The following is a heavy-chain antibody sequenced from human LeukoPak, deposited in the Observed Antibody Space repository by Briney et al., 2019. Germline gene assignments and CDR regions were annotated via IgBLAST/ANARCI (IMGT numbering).Heavy chain of an antibody. D-gene: IGHD3-22*01. CDR3: AKGSSGYFADL. J-gene: IGHJ5*02. CDR2: ISNDGGGT. Sequence: GGSLRLSCAASGFTFSDHYMDWVRQAPGKGLEWVSAISNDGGGTQYADFVEGRFTISRDNSKNTLFLQMSSLRAEDTALYYCAKGSSGYFADLWGQGTLVTVSS. V-gene: IGHV3-23*01. CDR1: GFTFSDHY.